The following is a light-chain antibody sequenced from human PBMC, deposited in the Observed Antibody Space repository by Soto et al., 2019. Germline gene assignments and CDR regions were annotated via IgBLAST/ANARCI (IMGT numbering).Light chain of an antibody. CDR1: QSVSSY. J-gene: IGKJ2*01. CDR3: QHRGNWPPYT. V-gene: IGKV3-11*01. Sequence: EIVLTQSPATLSLSPGERATLSCRASQSVSSYLAWHQQQPDQAPRLLIYDASNRATGIPARFSGSGSGTDFTLTINSLEPEDFAVYYCQHRGNWPPYTFGQGTKLEIK. CDR2: DAS.